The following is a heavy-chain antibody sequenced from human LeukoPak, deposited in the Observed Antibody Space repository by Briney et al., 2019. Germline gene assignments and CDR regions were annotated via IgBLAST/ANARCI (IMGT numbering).Heavy chain of an antibody. D-gene: IGHD3-3*01. CDR2: INHSGST. CDR1: GGSFSGYY. J-gene: IGHJ4*02. V-gene: IGHV4-34*01. CDR3: ARGRRTIFGVVIRGGGTNTFDY. Sequence: SETLSPTCAVYGGSFSGYYWSWIRQPPGKGLEWIGEINHSGSTNYNPSLKSRVTISVDTSKNQFSLKLSSVTAADTAVYYCARGRRTIFGVVIRGGGTNTFDYWGQGTLVTVSS.